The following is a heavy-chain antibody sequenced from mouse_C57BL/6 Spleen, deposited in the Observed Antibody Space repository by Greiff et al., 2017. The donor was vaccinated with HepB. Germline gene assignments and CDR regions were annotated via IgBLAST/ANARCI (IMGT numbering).Heavy chain of an antibody. CDR3: ARWAYYSNSDYCGY. J-gene: IGHJ2*01. CDR1: GYSFTDYN. V-gene: IGHV1-39*01. CDR2: TNPNYGTT. D-gene: IGHD2-5*01. Sequence: VQLQQSGPELVKPGASVKISCKASGYSFTDYNMNWVKQSNGKSLEWIEVTNPNYGTTSYNQKFKGKDTLTVDQSSSTAYLQLNSLTSEDSAVYYCARWAYYSNSDYCGYWGQGTTLTVSS.